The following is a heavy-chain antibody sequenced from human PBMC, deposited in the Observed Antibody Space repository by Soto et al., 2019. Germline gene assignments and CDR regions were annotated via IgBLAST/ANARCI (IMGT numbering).Heavy chain of an antibody. Sequence: SETLSLTCTVSGGSISSSRYYWGWIRQPPGKGLEWIGSIYYSGSTYYNPSLKSRVTISVDTSKNQFSLKLSSVTAADTAVYYCARVGDYDSSNGGVDYWGQGTLVTVS. V-gene: IGHV4-39*07. CDR3: ARVGDYDSSNGGVDY. J-gene: IGHJ4*02. CDR1: GGSISSSRYY. D-gene: IGHD3-22*01. CDR2: IYYSGST.